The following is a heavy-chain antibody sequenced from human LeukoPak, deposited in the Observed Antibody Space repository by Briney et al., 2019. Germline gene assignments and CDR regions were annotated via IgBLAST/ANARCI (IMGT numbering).Heavy chain of an antibody. CDR1: GFSFSTDA. V-gene: IGHV3-64*01. CDR2: ISSNGRGT. CDR3: TRWSGIYYS. J-gene: IGHJ1*01. D-gene: IGHD1-26*01. Sequence: GGSLRLSCVASGFSFSTDAMHWVRQAPGKGLEWVSAISSNGRGTYYANSMKGRFTISRDNSKNMVYLQMASLRGEDTAVYYCTRWSGIYYSGGQSTLVTVST.